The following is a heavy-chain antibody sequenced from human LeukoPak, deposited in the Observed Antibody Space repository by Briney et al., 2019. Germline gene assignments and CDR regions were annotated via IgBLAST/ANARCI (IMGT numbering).Heavy chain of an antibody. Sequence: SQTLSLTCTVSGGSISSGSYYWSWIRQPAGKGLEWIGRIYTGGSTNYNPSLKSRVTISVDTSKNQFSLKLSSVTAADTAVYYCAREGDLYGSGSYFSWGQGTLVTVSS. CDR2: IYTGGST. CDR1: GGSISSGSYY. CDR3: AREGDLYGSGSYFS. D-gene: IGHD3-10*01. V-gene: IGHV4-61*02. J-gene: IGHJ5*02.